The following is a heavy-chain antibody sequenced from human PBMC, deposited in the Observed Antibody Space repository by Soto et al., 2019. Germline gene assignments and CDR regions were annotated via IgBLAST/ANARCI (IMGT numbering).Heavy chain of an antibody. D-gene: IGHD1-1*01. Sequence: GGSLRLSCAASGFTFGNYWMHWVRQAPGKGLVWVSRISDYGRINYADSVKDRFIISRDDAKSELSLQLNDLRAEDTAMYYCARGGLEPFDHWGQGALVTVSS. CDR3: ARGGLEPFDH. J-gene: IGHJ4*02. CDR1: GFTFGNYW. V-gene: IGHV3-74*01. CDR2: ISDYGRI.